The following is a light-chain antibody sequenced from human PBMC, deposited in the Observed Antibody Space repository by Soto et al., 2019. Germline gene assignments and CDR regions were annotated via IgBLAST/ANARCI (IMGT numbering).Light chain of an antibody. J-gene: IGKJ5*01. V-gene: IGKV1-39*01. CDR1: QSINSY. CDR2: AAS. Sequence: DIQMTQSPSSLSASVGGRVTITCRASQSINSYLNWYQQKPGKAPKLLIYAASNLQSGVPSRFSGSGSGTDLTLNISSLQPEDFATDFCQQCYNTPRITFGQGTRLDIK. CDR3: QQCYNTPRIT.